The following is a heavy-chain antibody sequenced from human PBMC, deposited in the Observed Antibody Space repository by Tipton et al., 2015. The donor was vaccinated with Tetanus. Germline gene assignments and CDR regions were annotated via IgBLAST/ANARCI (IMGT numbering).Heavy chain of an antibody. Sequence: TLSLTCAVYGGSSSSFYWSWIRQTPGKGLEWIGEINHRGGTSYNPSLKSRATISVDTSKNQFSLNLTSVTAADTAVYYCARHLYGYWFDPWGQGALVTVSS. V-gene: IGHV4-34*01. J-gene: IGHJ5*02. CDR3: ARHLYGYWFDP. CDR2: INHRGGT. CDR1: GGSSSSFY. D-gene: IGHD3-10*01.